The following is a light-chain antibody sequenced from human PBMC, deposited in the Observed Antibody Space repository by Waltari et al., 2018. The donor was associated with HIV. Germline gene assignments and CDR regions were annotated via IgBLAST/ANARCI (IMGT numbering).Light chain of an antibody. V-gene: IGLV1-47*01. Sequence: QSVLTQPPSVSGTPGQRVTISCSGSTSNIGSNYVYWYQQLPETAPKLLIYRDNQRPSGVPHRFSGSKSGTSASLAINGLRSEDEADYYCAAWDDTLSGQGVFGGGTKLTVL. CDR2: RDN. J-gene: IGLJ2*01. CDR1: TSNIGSNY. CDR3: AAWDDTLSGQGV.